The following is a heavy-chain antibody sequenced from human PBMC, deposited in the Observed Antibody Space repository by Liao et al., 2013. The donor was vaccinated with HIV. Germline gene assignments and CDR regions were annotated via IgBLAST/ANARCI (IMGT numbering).Heavy chain of an antibody. CDR2: IYYSGRT. Sequence: QLHLQESGPGLVKPSQTLSLTCTVSGDSISSGDYYWSWIRQPPGKGLEWIGNIYYSGRTYYNPSLKSLFTISVDTSKNQFSLKLSSVTAADTAVYYCARFGWELTEGWFAPWGQGTLVTVSS. CDR3: ARFGWELTEGWFAP. V-gene: IGHV4-30-4*08. D-gene: IGHD1-26*01. CDR1: GDSISSGDYY. J-gene: IGHJ5*02.